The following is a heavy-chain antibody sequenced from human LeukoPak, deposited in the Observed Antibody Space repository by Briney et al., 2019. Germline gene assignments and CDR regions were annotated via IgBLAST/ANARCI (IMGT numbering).Heavy chain of an antibody. CDR3: ASRNSYRPK. CDR1: GGSIDSIYW. Sequence: SETLSLTCAVSGGSIDSIYWCTWVRQSPGKGLEWIGEISHTGSTNYNPSLNNRVTISLDKSKNEFSLKLTSVTAADTAVYYCASRNSYRPKWGQGTLVTVSS. D-gene: IGHD5-18*01. V-gene: IGHV4-4*02. J-gene: IGHJ4*02. CDR2: ISHTGST.